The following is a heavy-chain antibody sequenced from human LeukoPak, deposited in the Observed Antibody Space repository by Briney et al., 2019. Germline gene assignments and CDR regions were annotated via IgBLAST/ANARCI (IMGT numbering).Heavy chain of an antibody. D-gene: IGHD3-10*01. Sequence: GGSLRLSCAASGFTFSSYGMYWVRQAPGKGLEWVAAISDDGSNKYYADSVKGRITISGDNSKNTLYLQMNSLRAEDTAVYYCAKDTSGSGSSYLDYWGQGTLVTVSS. CDR2: ISDDGSNK. V-gene: IGHV3-30*18. CDR1: GFTFSSYG. CDR3: AKDTSGSGSSYLDY. J-gene: IGHJ4*02.